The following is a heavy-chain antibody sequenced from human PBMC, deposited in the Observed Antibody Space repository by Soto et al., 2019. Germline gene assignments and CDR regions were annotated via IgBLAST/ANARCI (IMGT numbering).Heavy chain of an antibody. CDR3: ARHSGVAEDGTD. D-gene: IGHD6-13*01. CDR1: GYSFTTNW. CDR2: IYHGDSDT. Sequence: PGESLKISCKGSGYSFTTNWIGWVRQMPGKGLEWMGVIYHGDSDTRYSPSSQGQVAISADKSINPAYLQWSSLKASDTAMYYCARHSGVAEDGTDWGQGTLVTVSS. V-gene: IGHV5-51*01. J-gene: IGHJ1*01.